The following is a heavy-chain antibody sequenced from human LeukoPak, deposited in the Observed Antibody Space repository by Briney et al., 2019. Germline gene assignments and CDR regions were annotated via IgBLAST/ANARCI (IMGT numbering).Heavy chain of an antibody. J-gene: IGHJ4*02. CDR2: IIPILGIA. CDR3: ARDLLVDY. V-gene: IGHV1-69*04. D-gene: IGHD6-13*01. CDR1: GFTFSSYA. Sequence: PGGSLRLSCAASGFTFSSYAISWVRQAPGQGLEWMGRIIPILGIANYAQKFQGRVTITADKSTSTAYMELSSLRSDDTAVYYCARDLLVDYWGQGTLVTVSS.